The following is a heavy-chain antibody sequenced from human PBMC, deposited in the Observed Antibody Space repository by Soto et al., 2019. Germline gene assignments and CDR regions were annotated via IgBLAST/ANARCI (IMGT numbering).Heavy chain of an antibody. CDR2: ISPHYGAT. Sequence: QVQLVQSEAEAQKPGASLKASCRASGYNFANYGISWVRQAPGQGLEGMGWISPHYGATKYAQKVQGRVTMTADTSTSTAYMEMWSLRSDDTAVYCCARDAAYNDFWGGVMGLYSYNMDVWGQGTTVTV. CDR3: ARDAAYNDFWGGVMGLYSYNMDV. V-gene: IGHV1-18*01. CDR1: GYNFANYG. D-gene: IGHD3-3*01. J-gene: IGHJ6*02.